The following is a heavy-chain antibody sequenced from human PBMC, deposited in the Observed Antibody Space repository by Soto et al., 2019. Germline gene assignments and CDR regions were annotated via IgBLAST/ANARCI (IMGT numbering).Heavy chain of an antibody. CDR2: ISYDGSNK. CDR3: ARVGQSNYYDSSGYPDY. J-gene: IGHJ4*02. CDR1: GFTFSSYA. D-gene: IGHD3-22*01. Sequence: WGSLRLSCAASGFTFSSYAMHWFRQSPGKGLEWVAVISYDGSNKYYADSVKGRFTISRDNSKNTLYLQMNSLRAEDTAVYYCARVGQSNYYDSSGYPDYWGQGTLVTVSS. V-gene: IGHV3-30-3*01.